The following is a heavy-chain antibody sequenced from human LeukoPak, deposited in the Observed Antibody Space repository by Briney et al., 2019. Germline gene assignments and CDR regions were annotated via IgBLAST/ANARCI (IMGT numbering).Heavy chain of an antibody. J-gene: IGHJ4*02. V-gene: IGHV1-18*01. CDR1: GYTFTSYG. CDR3: ERNPLHIWFGEPNFDY. Sequence: ASVKVSCKASGYTFTSYGISWVRQAPGQGLEWMGWISAYNGNTNYAQKLQGRVTMTTDTSTSTAYMELRSLRSDDTAVYYCERNPLHIWFGEPNFDYWGQGTLVTVSS. D-gene: IGHD3-10*01. CDR2: ISAYNGNT.